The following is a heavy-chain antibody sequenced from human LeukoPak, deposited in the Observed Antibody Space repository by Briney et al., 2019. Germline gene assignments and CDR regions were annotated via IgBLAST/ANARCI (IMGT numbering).Heavy chain of an antibody. Sequence: SETLSLTCTVSGGSISSGSYYWSWIRQPAGKGLEWIGRIYTSGSTNYNPSLKSRVTISVDTSKNQFSLKLSSVTAADTAVYYCAREYYGDPKYYYYYYMDVWGKGTTVTVSS. D-gene: IGHD4-17*01. CDR2: IYTSGST. CDR3: AREYYGDPKYYYYYYMDV. J-gene: IGHJ6*03. CDR1: GGSISSGSYY. V-gene: IGHV4-61*02.